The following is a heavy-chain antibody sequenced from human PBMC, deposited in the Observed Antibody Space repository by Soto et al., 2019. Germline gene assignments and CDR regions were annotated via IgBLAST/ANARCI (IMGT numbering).Heavy chain of an antibody. V-gene: IGHV3-73*01. J-gene: IGHJ5*02. CDR1: GFTFSGSI. D-gene: IGHD2-2*01. CDR2: IRSKANSYAT. Sequence: GGSLRLSCAASGFTFSGSIMNWVRQASGKGLEWVGRIRSKANSYATTYAASVKGRFTISRDDSKNTAYLQMSSLRTEDTAVYFFIRLSQYCSSTTSFSAPWGHGTLVTVSS. CDR3: IRLSQYCSSTTSFSAP.